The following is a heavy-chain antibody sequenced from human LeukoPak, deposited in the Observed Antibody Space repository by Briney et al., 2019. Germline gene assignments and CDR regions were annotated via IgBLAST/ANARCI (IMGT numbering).Heavy chain of an antibody. CDR2: ISSSSSYI. V-gene: IGHV3-21*01. J-gene: IGHJ4*02. D-gene: IGHD1-26*01. Sequence: GGSLRLSCAASGFTFSSYSMNWVRQAPGKGLEWVSSISSSSSYIYYADSVKGRFTISRDNAKNSLYLQMNSLRAEDTAVYYCARDPGYSGSPSYFDYWGQGTLVTVSS. CDR3: ARDPGYSGSPSYFDY. CDR1: GFTFSSYS.